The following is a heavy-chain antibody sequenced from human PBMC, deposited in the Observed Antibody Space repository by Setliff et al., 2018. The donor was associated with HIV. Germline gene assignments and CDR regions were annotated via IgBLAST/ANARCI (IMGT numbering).Heavy chain of an antibody. D-gene: IGHD6-19*01. J-gene: IGHJ4*02. CDR3: ARETRSGWYDLAY. V-gene: IGHV4-59*11. Sequence: PSETLSLTCNVSGGSISNHYWSWIRQPPGKGLEWIGYIYYTGSTNYNPSLRGRVTISVDTSKKQFSLKLSSVTAADTAVYFCARETRSGWYDLAYWGQGTLVTVSS. CDR2: IYYTGST. CDR1: GGSISNHY.